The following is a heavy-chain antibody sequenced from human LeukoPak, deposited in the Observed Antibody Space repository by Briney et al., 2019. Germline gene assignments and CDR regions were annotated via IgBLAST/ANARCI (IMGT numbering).Heavy chain of an antibody. CDR3: ARVIAVAGTTPSFDY. Sequence: PSETLSLTCTVSGGSISSSSYYWSWIRQPPGKGLEWIGEINHSGSTNYNPSLKSRVTISVDTSKNQFSLKLSSVTAADTAVYYCARVIAVAGTTPSFDYWGQGTLVTVSS. J-gene: IGHJ4*02. V-gene: IGHV4-39*07. CDR2: INHSGST. D-gene: IGHD6-19*01. CDR1: GGSISSSSYY.